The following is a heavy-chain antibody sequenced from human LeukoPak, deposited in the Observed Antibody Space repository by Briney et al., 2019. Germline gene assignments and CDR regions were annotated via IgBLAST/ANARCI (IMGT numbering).Heavy chain of an antibody. CDR2: IIPIFGTA. CDR3: ASGGPYCSGGSCLGY. J-gene: IGHJ4*02. D-gene: IGHD2-15*01. Sequence: SVKVSCKASGGTFSSYAISWVRQAPGQGLEWMGGIIPIFGTANYAQKFQGRVTSTADESTSTAYMELSSLRSEDTAVYYCASGGPYCSGGSCLGYWGQGTLVTVSS. CDR1: GGTFSSYA. V-gene: IGHV1-69*13.